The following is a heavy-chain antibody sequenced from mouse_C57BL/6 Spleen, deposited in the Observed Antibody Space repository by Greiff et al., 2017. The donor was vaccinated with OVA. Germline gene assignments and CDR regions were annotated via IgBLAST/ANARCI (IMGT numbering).Heavy chain of an antibody. J-gene: IGHJ4*01. Sequence: VQLQQPGAELVKPGASVKMSCKASGYTFTSYWITWVKQRPGQGLEWIGDIYPGSGSTNYNEKFKSKATLTVDTSSSTAYMQLSSLTSEDSAVYYCARRPSYYDGSSYAYAMDYWGKGTSVTVSS. D-gene: IGHD1-1*01. CDR2: IYPGSGST. CDR3: ARRPSYYDGSSYAYAMDY. CDR1: GYTFTSYW. V-gene: IGHV1-55*01.